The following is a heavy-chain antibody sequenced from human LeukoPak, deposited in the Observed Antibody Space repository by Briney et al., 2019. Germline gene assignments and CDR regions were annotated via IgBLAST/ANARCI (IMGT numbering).Heavy chain of an antibody. CDR3: APRGDIEHSYGYGKWFDP. Sequence: SETLSLTCAVSGGSFSGYYWNWIRQPPGKGLEWIGEINHSGSTNYNASLKSRVTVSVDSSKNQFSLRLSSVTAADTAVYYCAPRGDIEHSYGYGKWFDPWGQGTRVTVSS. V-gene: IGHV4-34*01. CDR2: INHSGST. J-gene: IGHJ5*02. D-gene: IGHD5-18*01. CDR1: GGSFSGYY.